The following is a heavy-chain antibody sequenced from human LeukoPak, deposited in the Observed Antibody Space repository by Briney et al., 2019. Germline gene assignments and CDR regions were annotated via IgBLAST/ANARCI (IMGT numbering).Heavy chain of an antibody. CDR3: VREGDGNWFDP. CDR1: GFTFSRYA. V-gene: IGHV3-64D*09. CDR2: ISSSGGDT. Sequence: GGSLRFSCSASGFTFSRYAMHWIRQAPGKRLESVSAISSSGGDTYYADSVKGRVTISRDNSKNTLYLQMRSLRTEDTAVYYCVREGDGNWFDPWGRGTLVTVSS. J-gene: IGHJ5*02. D-gene: IGHD3-16*01.